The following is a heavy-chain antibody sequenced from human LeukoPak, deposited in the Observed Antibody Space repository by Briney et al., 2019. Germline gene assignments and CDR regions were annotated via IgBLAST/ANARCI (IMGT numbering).Heavy chain of an antibody. CDR2: ISGSGGSA. Sequence: PGGSLRLSCAASGFTFSSYGMSWVRQAPGKGLDWVSAISGSGGSANYADSVTGRFTISRDNSKNTLYLQMNSLGAEDTAVYYCAKDLDRWISYFGMDVWGQGTTVTVSS. J-gene: IGHJ6*02. V-gene: IGHV3-23*01. CDR1: GFTFSSYG. CDR3: AKDLDRWISYFGMDV. D-gene: IGHD1-1*01.